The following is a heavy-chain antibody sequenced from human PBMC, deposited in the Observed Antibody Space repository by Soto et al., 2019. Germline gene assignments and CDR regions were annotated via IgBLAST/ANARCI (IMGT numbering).Heavy chain of an antibody. CDR1: GFTFSSYE. Sequence: GGSLRLSCAASGFTFSSYEMNWVRQAPGKGLEWVSYISSSGSTIYYADSVKGRFTISRDNAKNSLYLQMNSLRAEDTAVYYCARDLDSSGSLYYYYGMDVWGQGTTVTVS. J-gene: IGHJ6*02. CDR3: ARDLDSSGSLYYYYGMDV. D-gene: IGHD3-22*01. CDR2: ISSSGSTI. V-gene: IGHV3-48*03.